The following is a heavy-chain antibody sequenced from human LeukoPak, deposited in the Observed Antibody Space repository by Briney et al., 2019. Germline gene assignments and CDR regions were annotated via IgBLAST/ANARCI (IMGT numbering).Heavy chain of an antibody. CDR1: GFTFDDYG. D-gene: IGHD3-22*01. CDR3: ARAYRGAYYDNSGSFDY. J-gene: IGHJ4*02. V-gene: IGHV3-20*04. CDR2: IRDGGST. Sequence: GGSLRLSCAASGFTFDDYGMNWVRQAPGEGLEWVSGIRDGGSTSYADSVKGRFTISRDNAKNSLYLQMNSLRAEDTAVYYCARAYRGAYYDNSGSFDYWGQGTLVTVSS.